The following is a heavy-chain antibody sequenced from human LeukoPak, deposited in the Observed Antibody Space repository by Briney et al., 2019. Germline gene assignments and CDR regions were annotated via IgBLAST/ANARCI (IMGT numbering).Heavy chain of an antibody. CDR2: ISSSSSYI. Sequence: GGSLRLSCAASGFTFSSYSMNWVRQAPGKGLEWVSSISSSSSYIYYADSVKGRFTISRDNAKNSLYLQMNSLRAEDTAVYYCAGEVGPYSDWLLFHDAFDIWGQGTMVTVYS. V-gene: IGHV3-21*01. CDR3: AGEVGPYSDWLLFHDAFDI. CDR1: GFTFSSYS. D-gene: IGHD3/OR15-3a*01. J-gene: IGHJ3*02.